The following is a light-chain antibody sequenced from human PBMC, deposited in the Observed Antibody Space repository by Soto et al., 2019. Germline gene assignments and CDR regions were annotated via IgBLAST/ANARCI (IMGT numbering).Light chain of an antibody. CDR2: SNN. V-gene: IGLV1-44*01. J-gene: IGLJ2*01. CDR3: AAWDDSLNGVV. CDR1: SSNIGSNT. Sequence: QSVLTQPPSASGTPGQRVTISCSGSSSNIGSNTVNWCQQLPGTAPKLLIYSNNQRPSGVPDRFSGSKSGTSASLAISGLQSEDEGDYYCAAWDDSLNGVVFGGGTKLTVL.